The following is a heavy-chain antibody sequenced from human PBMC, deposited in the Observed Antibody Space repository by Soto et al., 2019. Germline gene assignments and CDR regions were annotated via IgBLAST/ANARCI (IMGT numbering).Heavy chain of an antibody. CDR3: AAPYGSGSYYNGFDY. CDR1: GGTFSSYA. CDR2: IIPIFGTA. V-gene: IGHV1-69*12. Sequence: QVQLVQSGAEVKKPGSSVKVSCKASGGTFSSYAISWVRQAPGQRLEWMGGIIPIFGTATYAQKFQGRVTITADESTSTAYMELSSLRSEDTAVYYCAAPYGSGSYYNGFDYWGQGTLVTVSS. D-gene: IGHD3-10*01. J-gene: IGHJ4*02.